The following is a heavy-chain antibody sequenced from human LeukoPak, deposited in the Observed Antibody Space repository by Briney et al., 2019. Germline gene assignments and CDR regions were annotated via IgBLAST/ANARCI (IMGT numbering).Heavy chain of an antibody. CDR1: GYTFTSYH. D-gene: IGHD3-22*01. J-gene: IGHJ3*02. CDR2: INPSGGST. V-gene: IGHV1-46*01. Sequence: ASVKVSCKASGYTFTSYHMHWVRQAPGQGLEWMGIINPSGGSTSYAQKFQGRVTMTRDTSTSTVYMELSSLRSEDTAVYYCARDRSTYYYDSSGYHSGDHDAFDIWGQGTMVTVSS. CDR3: ARDRSTYYYDSSGYHSGDHDAFDI.